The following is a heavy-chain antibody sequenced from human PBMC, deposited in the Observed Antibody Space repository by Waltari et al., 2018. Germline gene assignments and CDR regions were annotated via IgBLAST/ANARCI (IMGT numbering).Heavy chain of an antibody. CDR2: IIPIFGTA. V-gene: IGHV1-69*05. J-gene: IGHJ3*02. CDR1: GGIFPNYA. D-gene: IGHD3-10*01. Sequence: QVQLVQSGAEVKRPGSSGKVSCRASGGIFPNYAISWVRQAPGQGLEWMGGIIPIFGTANSAQKFQGRLTITSDESTSTAYMELSSLRPEDTAVYFCARDLGAMKVTSALEIWGQGTRVTVSS. CDR3: ARDLGAMKVTSALEI.